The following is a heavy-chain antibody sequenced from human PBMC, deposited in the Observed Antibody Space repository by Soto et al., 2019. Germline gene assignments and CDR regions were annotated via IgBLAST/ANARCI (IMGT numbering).Heavy chain of an antibody. D-gene: IGHD6-19*01. Sequence: EVQLLESGGGLVQPGGSLRLSCAASGFTFSSYAMSWVRQAPGKGLEWVSAISGSGGSTYYADSVKGRFTISRDNSKNTLYLQMNSRRAEDTAVYYCAKDPYSSGWYGLEYFQHWGQGTLVTVSS. V-gene: IGHV3-23*01. CDR1: GFTFSSYA. CDR3: AKDPYSSGWYGLEYFQH. J-gene: IGHJ1*01. CDR2: ISGSGGST.